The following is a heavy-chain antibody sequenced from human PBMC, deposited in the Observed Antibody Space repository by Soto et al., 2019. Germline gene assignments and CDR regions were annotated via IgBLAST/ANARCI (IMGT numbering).Heavy chain of an antibody. CDR2: ISGSGGNT. Sequence: GGSLRLSCAASGFSFSTYAMSWVRQAPGKGLEWVSSISGSGGNTYYADSVKGRFTISRDSSKNTLYLQMNCLRAEDTAVYYCAKDIWMAVAVTCYWGQGTLVTVSS. V-gene: IGHV3-23*01. CDR3: AKDIWMAVAVTCY. D-gene: IGHD6-19*01. J-gene: IGHJ1*01. CDR1: GFSFSTYA.